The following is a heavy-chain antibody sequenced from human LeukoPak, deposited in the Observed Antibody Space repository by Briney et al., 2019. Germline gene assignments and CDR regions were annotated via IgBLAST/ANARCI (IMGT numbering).Heavy chain of an antibody. V-gene: IGHV3-53*01. CDR1: GFTVSSNY. CDR3: ARGNWFPYGMDV. D-gene: IGHD1-20*01. Sequence: QPGGSLRLSCAASGFTVSSNYMSWVRQAPGKGLEWASVIYSGGSTYYADSVKGRFTISRDNSKNTLYLQMNSLRAEDTAVYYCARGNWFPYGMDVWGQGTTVTVSS. CDR2: IYSGGST. J-gene: IGHJ6*02.